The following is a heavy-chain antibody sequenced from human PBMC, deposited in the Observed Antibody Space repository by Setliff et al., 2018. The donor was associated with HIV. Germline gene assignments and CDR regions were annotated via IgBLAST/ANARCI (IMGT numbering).Heavy chain of an antibody. CDR3: ARRQWLAANFDS. Sequence: SETLSLTCTVSGGSISSGSDYWSWIRQAPGKGLEWIGDINHKGSTNYKSSLKSRVTISMDTSKNQFSLKLTSVTAADTAVYFCARRQWLAANFDSWGQGTLVTSPQ. D-gene: IGHD6-19*01. CDR2: INHKGST. J-gene: IGHJ5*01. CDR1: GGSISSGSDY. V-gene: IGHV4-39*07.